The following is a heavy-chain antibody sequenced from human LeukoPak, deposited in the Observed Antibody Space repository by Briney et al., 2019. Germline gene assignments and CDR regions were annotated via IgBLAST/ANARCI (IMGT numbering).Heavy chain of an antibody. CDR3: AKDSTPHTNWRTWGGLWDDAFDI. D-gene: IGHD1-20*01. V-gene: IGHV3-23*01. Sequence: GGSLRLSCAASGFTFSSYAMSWVRQAPGKGLEWVSAISGSGGSTYYADSVKGRFTISRDNSKNTLYLQMNSLRAEDTAVYYCAKDSTPHTNWRTWGGLWDDAFDIWGQGTMVTVSS. CDR2: ISGSGGST. J-gene: IGHJ3*02. CDR1: GFTFSSYA.